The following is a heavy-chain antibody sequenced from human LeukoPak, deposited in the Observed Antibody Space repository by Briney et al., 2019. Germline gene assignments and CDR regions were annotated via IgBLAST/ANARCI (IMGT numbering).Heavy chain of an antibody. CDR1: GGSISSGSYY. D-gene: IGHD2-15*01. J-gene: IGHJ5*02. Sequence: PSQTLSLTCTVSGGSISSGSYYWGWIRQPAGRGLEWIVRIYTSGSTNYNPSLKSRFTISVDTSKNQFSLKLSSVTAADTAVYYCAREVVVVAATPHNWFDPWGQGTLVTVSS. CDR3: AREVVVVAATPHNWFDP. V-gene: IGHV4-61*02. CDR2: IYTSGST.